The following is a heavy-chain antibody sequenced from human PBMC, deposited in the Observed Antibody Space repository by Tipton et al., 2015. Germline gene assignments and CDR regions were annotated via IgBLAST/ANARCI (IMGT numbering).Heavy chain of an antibody. D-gene: IGHD3-10*01. V-gene: IGHV4-31*03. J-gene: IGHJ4*02. Sequence: TLSLTCTVSGGSISSGSYYWNWIRQHPAKGLEWIGYIYYSGSAHYNPSLKSRVTISVDTSKNQFSLKLSSVTAADTAVYYCARGSGSGLVGYWGQGTLVTVSS. CDR3: ARGSGSGLVGY. CDR1: GGSISSGSYY. CDR2: IYYSGSA.